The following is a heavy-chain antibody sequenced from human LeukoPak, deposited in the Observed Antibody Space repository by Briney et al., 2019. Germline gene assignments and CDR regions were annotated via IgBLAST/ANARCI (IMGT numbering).Heavy chain of an antibody. V-gene: IGHV3-48*01. CDR3: ARDRHLDY. D-gene: IGHD6-6*01. CDR2: ISSSSSTI. CDR1: GFTFSSYG. J-gene: IGHJ4*02. Sequence: GGSLRLSCAASGFTFSSYGMHWVRQAPGKGLEWVSYISSSSSTIYYADSVKGRFTISRDNAKNTLYLQMNSLRAEDTAVYYCARDRHLDYWGQGTLVTVSS.